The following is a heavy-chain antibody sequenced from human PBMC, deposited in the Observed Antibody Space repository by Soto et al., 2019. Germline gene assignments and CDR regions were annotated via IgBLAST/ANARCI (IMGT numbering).Heavy chain of an antibody. CDR3: ASAGIGYCTMASWYAASDI. D-gene: IGHD2-2*01. J-gene: IGHJ3*02. CDR1: GFTFVNYW. V-gene: IGHV3-74*01. Sequence: EVQLVESGGGLVQPGGSLRLSCAASGFTFVNYWMHWVRKAPGKGLVGVSRINGDGSSTNYAASVKGRITISRDNAKNTLYLQMNSLRAEATAVDYCASAGIGYCTMASWYAASDIWGRGTMVTVSS. CDR2: INGDGSST.